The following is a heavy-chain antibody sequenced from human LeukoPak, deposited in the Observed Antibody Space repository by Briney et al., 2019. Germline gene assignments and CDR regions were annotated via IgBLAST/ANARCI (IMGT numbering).Heavy chain of an antibody. CDR2: ISGSGAGT. J-gene: IGHJ4*02. D-gene: IGHD3-10*01. V-gene: IGHV3-23*01. Sequence: GGSLRLSCAASGFTFSTYAMTWVRQAPGKGLEWVSAISGSGAGTYYADSVKGRFTLSRDNSKSTLYLQMNSLRVEDMAVYYCTKNYGSGSFDYWGQGTLVTVSS. CDR3: TKNYGSGSFDY. CDR1: GFTFSTYA.